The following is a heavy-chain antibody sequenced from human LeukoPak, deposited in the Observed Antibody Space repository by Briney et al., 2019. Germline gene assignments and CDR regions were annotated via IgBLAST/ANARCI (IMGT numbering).Heavy chain of an antibody. CDR1: GFTVSINY. V-gene: IGHV3-21*04. Sequence: SGGSLRLSCAASGFTVSINYMSWVRQAPGKGLEWVSSVSSSSSYIYYADSVKGRFTISRDNSKNTLYLQMNSLRAEDTAVYYCAKEIAIAAAADYWGQGTLVTVSS. CDR2: VSSSSSYI. D-gene: IGHD6-13*01. J-gene: IGHJ4*02. CDR3: AKEIAIAAAADY.